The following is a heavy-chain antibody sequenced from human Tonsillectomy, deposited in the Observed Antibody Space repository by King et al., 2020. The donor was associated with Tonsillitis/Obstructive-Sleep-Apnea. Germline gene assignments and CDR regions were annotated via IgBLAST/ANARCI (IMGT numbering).Heavy chain of an antibody. J-gene: IGHJ3*02. Sequence: VQLVQSGGGVVQPGRSLRLSCAASGFTFSSYGMHWVRQDPGKGLEWVAVIWYDCRNKYYADSVKGRFTISRDNSKNTLYLQMNSLRAEDTSVYYCARDFLPYDYIWGSQTDAFDIWGQGTMDTVSS. V-gene: IGHV3-33*01. D-gene: IGHD3-16*01. CDR1: GFTFSSYG. CDR2: IWYDCRNK. CDR3: ARDFLPYDYIWGSQTDAFDI.